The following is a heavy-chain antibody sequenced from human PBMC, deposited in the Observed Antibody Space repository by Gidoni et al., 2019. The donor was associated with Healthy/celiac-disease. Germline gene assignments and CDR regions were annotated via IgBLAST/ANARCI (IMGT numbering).Heavy chain of an antibody. Sequence: QVQLQESGPGRVKPSQTLSVTCTVSGGASSSGGYYWSWIRQHPGKGLEWIGYIYYRGSTYYNPSLKSRVTISVDTSKNQFSLKLSSVTAADTAVYYCASLDSSSWDFDIWGQGTMVTVSS. D-gene: IGHD6-13*01. V-gene: IGHV4-31*03. CDR3: ASLDSSSWDFDI. CDR1: GGASSSGGYY. J-gene: IGHJ3*02. CDR2: IYYRGST.